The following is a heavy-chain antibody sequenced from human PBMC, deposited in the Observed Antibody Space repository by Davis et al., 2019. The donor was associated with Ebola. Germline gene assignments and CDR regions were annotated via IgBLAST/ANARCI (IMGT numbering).Heavy chain of an antibody. CDR3: AKGDWKRAPDY. Sequence: GESLKISCAASGFTFSSYAMHWVRQAPGKGLEWVAVISYDGSNKYYADSVKGRFTISRDNSKNTLYLQMNSLRAEDTAVYYCAKGDWKRAPDYWGQGTLVTVSS. V-gene: IGHV3-30*04. J-gene: IGHJ4*02. CDR2: ISYDGSNK. D-gene: IGHD1-1*01. CDR1: GFTFSSYA.